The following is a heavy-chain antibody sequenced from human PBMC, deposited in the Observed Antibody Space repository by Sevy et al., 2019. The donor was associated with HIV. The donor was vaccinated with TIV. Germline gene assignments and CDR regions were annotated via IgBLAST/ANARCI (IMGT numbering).Heavy chain of an antibody. V-gene: IGHV3-72*01. Sequence: GGSLRLSCAASGFTFSDHYMEWVRQAPGKGLEWVGRIRNKADSYTTEYAASVKGRFTNSGDDSTNSRYLLMNSLKTEETAVYYCATHAGIAAAGRVFDYWGQGTLVTVSS. J-gene: IGHJ4*02. CDR2: IRNKADSYTT. D-gene: IGHD6-13*01. CDR3: ATHAGIAAAGRVFDY. CDR1: GFTFSDHY.